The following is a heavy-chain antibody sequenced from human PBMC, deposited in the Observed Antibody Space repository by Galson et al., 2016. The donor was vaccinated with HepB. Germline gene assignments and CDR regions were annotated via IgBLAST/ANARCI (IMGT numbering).Heavy chain of an antibody. J-gene: IGHJ6*02. Sequence: SLRLSCAASGFRFDDYTMHRVRQAPGKGLEWVSGINWNGAGIGSADSVKGRFTISRDNAKSSLFLQMNSLRAEDTALYYCAKDRNYGDSSYGMDVWGQGTTVTVSS. CDR3: AKDRNYGDSSYGMDV. D-gene: IGHD4-17*01. CDR1: GFRFDDYT. V-gene: IGHV3-9*01. CDR2: INWNGAGI.